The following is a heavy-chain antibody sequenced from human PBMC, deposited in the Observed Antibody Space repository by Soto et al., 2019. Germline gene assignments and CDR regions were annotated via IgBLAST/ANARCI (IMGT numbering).Heavy chain of an antibody. V-gene: IGHV3-30*04. CDR3: XXXPYGXSQYFDY. Sequence: QVQLVESGGDMVQAGTSLRLSCTGSGFTFNSLSLHWVRQGPDKGLEWVAVVSFDGKVTYYADSVKGRFTVSRDNSKNTIXLXXXXLRXXXXXXXXXXXXPYGXSQYFDYWGQGTPVTVSS. CDR1: GFTFNSLS. J-gene: IGHJ4*02. CDR2: VSFDGKVT. D-gene: IGHD5-18*01.